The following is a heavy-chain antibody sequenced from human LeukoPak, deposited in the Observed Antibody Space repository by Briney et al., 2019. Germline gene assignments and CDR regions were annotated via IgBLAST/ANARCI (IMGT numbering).Heavy chain of an antibody. CDR1: GFTFSTYW. CDR3: ASHRVVRGVFDP. J-gene: IGHJ5*02. CDR2: INSDGSSA. D-gene: IGHD3-10*01. V-gene: IGHV3-74*01. Sequence: GGSLRLSCAASGFTFSTYWMHWVRQAPGKGLLWVSRINSDGSSATYADSVKGRFNNSRDNSKNTLYLQMNSLRAEDTAVYYCASHRVVRGVFDPWGQGTLVTVSS.